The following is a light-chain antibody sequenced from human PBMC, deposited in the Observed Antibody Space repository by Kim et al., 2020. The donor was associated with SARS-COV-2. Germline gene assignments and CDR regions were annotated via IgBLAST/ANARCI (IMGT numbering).Light chain of an antibody. CDR1: QSVRTY. V-gene: IGKV1-39*01. J-gene: IGKJ2*01. CDR2: AAS. CDR3: QQFYSAPDT. Sequence: DIQMTQSPSSLSASVGDRVTITCRASQSVRTYLNWYQQKPGKAPKPLIYAASSLQSGVPSRFSGSGSGTDFTLTISSLQPEDFATYYCQQFYSAPDTFGQGTKLEI.